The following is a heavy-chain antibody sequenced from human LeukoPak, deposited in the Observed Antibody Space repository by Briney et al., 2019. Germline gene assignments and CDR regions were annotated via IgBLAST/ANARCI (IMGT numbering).Heavy chain of an antibody. Sequence: SETLSLTCAVSGGSISSGGYSWSWIRQPPGKGLEWIGYIYHSGSTYYNPSLKSRVTISVDRSKNQFSLKLSSVTAADTAVYYCARSSGYDNGWYFDLWSRGTLVTVSS. D-gene: IGHD5-12*01. CDR2: IYHSGST. CDR1: GGSISSGGYS. J-gene: IGHJ2*01. CDR3: ARSSGYDNGWYFDL. V-gene: IGHV4-30-2*01.